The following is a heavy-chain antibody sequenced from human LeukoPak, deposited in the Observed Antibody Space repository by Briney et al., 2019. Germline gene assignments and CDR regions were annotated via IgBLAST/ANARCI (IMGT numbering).Heavy chain of an antibody. V-gene: IGHV3-66*01. CDR3: ASVVDDTAMVWD. Sequence: GGSLRLSCAASGFTVSSNYMSWVRQAPGKGLEWVSVIYSGGSTYYADSVKGRFTISRDNSKNTLYLQMNSLRAEDTAVYYCASVVDDTAMVWDWGQGTLVTVSS. D-gene: IGHD5-18*01. J-gene: IGHJ4*02. CDR1: GFTVSSNY. CDR2: IYSGGST.